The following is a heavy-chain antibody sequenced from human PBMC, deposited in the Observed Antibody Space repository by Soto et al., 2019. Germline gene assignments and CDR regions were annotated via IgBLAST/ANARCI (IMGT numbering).Heavy chain of an antibody. CDR2: IHYSAGT. J-gene: IGHJ4*02. Sequence: SETLSLTCTVSGGSISSYYWSWIRQPPGKGLEWIGYIHYSAGTNYNPSLKSRVTISIDTSKNQFSLKLSSVTAADTAVYYCARVQDTSSYYYHFDYWGQGTLVTVSS. CDR3: ARVQDTSSYYYHFDY. D-gene: IGHD3-22*01. V-gene: IGHV4-59*01. CDR1: GGSISSYY.